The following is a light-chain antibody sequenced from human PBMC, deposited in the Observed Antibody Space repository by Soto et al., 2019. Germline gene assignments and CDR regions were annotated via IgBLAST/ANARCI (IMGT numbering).Light chain of an antibody. V-gene: IGKV3-15*01. J-gene: IGKJ1*01. CDR2: DGS. CDR3: QQYNKWPLT. Sequence: EIVMTQSPGTLSASPGERATLSCRASQSVSSNLSWYQQKPGQAPRLLFDDGSTSATGIPARFSGSGSGTEFTLTISSLHSEDVAVYYCQQYNKWPLTFGQGTKVEIK. CDR1: QSVSSN.